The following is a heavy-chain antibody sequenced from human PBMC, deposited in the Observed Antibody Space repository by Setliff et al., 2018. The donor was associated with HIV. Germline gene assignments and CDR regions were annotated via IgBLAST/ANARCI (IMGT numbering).Heavy chain of an antibody. CDR1: GYTLTELS. CDR3: VTDPGYSSTWYSESFQH. CDR2: FDPEDGET. Sequence: AASVKVSCKISGYTLTELSIHWVRQAPGKGLEWMANFDPEDGETFYAQKFQGRLTMTEDTSTDTAYMELSSLRSDDTAMYYCVTDPGYSSTWYSESFQHWGQGTVGTVSS. V-gene: IGHV1-24*01. J-gene: IGHJ1*01. D-gene: IGHD6-13*01.